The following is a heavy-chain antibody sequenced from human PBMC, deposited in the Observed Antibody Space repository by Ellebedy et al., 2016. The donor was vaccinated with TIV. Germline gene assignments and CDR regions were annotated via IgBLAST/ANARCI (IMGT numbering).Heavy chain of an antibody. CDR2: MNPNSGNT. Sequence: ASVKVSCXASGYTFTSYGISWVRQATGQGLEWMGWMNPNSGNTGYAQKFQGRVTMTRNTSISTAYMELSSLRSEDTAVYYCARGLEAAAGYYYWYFDLWGRGTLVTVSS. V-gene: IGHV1-8*02. CDR1: GYTFTSYG. CDR3: ARGLEAAAGYYYWYFDL. D-gene: IGHD6-13*01. J-gene: IGHJ2*01.